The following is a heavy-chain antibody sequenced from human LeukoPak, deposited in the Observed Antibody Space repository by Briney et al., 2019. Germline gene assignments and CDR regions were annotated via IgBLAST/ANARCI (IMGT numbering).Heavy chain of an antibody. D-gene: IGHD5-12*01. V-gene: IGHV4-30-2*01. CDR2: IYHSGST. Sequence: PSQTLSLTCTVSGGSISSGGYSWSWIRQPPGRGLEWIGYIYHSGSTYYNPSLNSRLTISVDRSKNQFSLKLSSVTAADTAVYYCARYSGYDYDLGWFDPWGQGTLVTVSS. CDR1: GGSISSGGYS. J-gene: IGHJ5*02. CDR3: ARYSGYDYDLGWFDP.